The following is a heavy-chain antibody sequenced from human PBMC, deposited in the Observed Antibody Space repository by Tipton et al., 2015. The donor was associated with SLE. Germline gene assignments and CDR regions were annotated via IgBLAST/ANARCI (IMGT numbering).Heavy chain of an antibody. D-gene: IGHD3-10*01. V-gene: IGHV4-34*01. CDR2: INHSGST. CDR1: GGSFSGYY. J-gene: IGHJ4*02. CDR3: ASGGFGELLDY. Sequence: TMSLTCAVYGGSFSGYYWSWIRQPPGKGLEWIGEINHSGSTNYNPSLKSRVTISVDTSKNQFSLKLSSVTAADTAVYYCASGGFGELLDYWGQGTLVTVSS.